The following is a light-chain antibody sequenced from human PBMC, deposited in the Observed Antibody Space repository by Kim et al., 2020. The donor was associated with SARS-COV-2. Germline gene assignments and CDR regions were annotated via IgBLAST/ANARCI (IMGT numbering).Light chain of an antibody. CDR1: QSVSSY. CDR3: QQRSNWPPTWT. J-gene: IGKJ1*01. Sequence: PGERATHSCRASQSVSSYVAWYQQKPGQAPRLLIYDASNRATGIPARFSGSGSGTDFTLNISSLEPEDFAVYYCQQRSNWPPTWTFGQGTKVDIK. CDR2: DAS. V-gene: IGKV3-11*01.